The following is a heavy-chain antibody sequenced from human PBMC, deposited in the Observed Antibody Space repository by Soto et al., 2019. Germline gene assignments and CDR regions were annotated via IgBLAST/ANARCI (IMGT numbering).Heavy chain of an antibody. CDR2: INPSGGST. V-gene: IGHV1-46*01. Sequence: GASVKVSCKASGYTFTSYYMHWVRQAPGQGLEWMGIINPSGGSTSYAQKFQGRVTMTRDTSTSTVYMELSSLRSEDTAVYYCARDYYDSSGYYYGMDVWGQGTTVTVSS. CDR1: GYTFTSYY. J-gene: IGHJ6*02. CDR3: ARDYYDSSGYYYGMDV. D-gene: IGHD3-22*01.